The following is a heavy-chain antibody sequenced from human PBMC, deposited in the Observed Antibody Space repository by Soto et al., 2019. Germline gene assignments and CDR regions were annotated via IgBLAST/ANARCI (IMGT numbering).Heavy chain of an antibody. CDR3: ARHPRRAYFDY. J-gene: IGHJ4*02. Sequence: PSETLSLTCTVSGDSLSNNYWSWIRQPPGKGLEWIGYIYYSGSTNYNPSLKSRVTISIDTSKNQFSLKLNSLSAADTAMYYCARHPRRAYFDYWGQGTLVTVSS. CDR1: GDSLSNNY. V-gene: IGHV4-59*08. CDR2: IYYSGST.